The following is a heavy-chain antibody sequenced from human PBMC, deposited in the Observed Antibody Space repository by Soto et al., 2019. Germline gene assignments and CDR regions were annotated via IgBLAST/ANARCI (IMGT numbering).Heavy chain of an antibody. CDR1: GFTFSSYA. Sequence: EVQLLESGGGLVQPGGSLRLSCAASGFTFSSYAMSWVRQAPGKGLEWVSAISGSGGSTYYADSVKGRFTISRDNSKNTLYLQMNSLRAEDTAVYYCAKDPGFGELHTLYYMDVWGKGTTVTVSS. J-gene: IGHJ6*03. CDR3: AKDPGFGELHTLYYMDV. CDR2: ISGSGGST. V-gene: IGHV3-23*01. D-gene: IGHD3-10*01.